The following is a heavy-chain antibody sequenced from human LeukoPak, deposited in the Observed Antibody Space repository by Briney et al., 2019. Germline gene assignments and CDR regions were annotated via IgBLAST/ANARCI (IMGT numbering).Heavy chain of an antibody. J-gene: IGHJ4*02. Sequence: GESLRISWKGSGYSFSSYWIGWVRQMPGKGLEWMGIIYPGDSDTRYSPSFQGQVTISPDKSISTAYLQWSSLKASDTAMYYCARLGSYYDILTGQGDYFDYWGQGTLVTVSS. V-gene: IGHV5-51*01. CDR3: ARLGSYYDILTGQGDYFDY. CDR2: IYPGDSDT. D-gene: IGHD3-9*01. CDR1: GYSFSSYW.